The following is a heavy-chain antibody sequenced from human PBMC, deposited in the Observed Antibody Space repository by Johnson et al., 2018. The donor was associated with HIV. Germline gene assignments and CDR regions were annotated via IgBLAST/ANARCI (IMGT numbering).Heavy chain of an antibody. CDR1: GFTFDDSA. J-gene: IGHJ3*02. CDR2: ISWNSGSI. CDR3: AKSNDAAAVDAFDI. D-gene: IGHD6-13*01. Sequence: DVQLVESGGGLVQPGRSLRLSCAASGFTFDDSAMHWVRQAPGKGLEWVSGISWNSGSIGYADSVTGRFTISRDNAKNSLYLQLNSLRAEDSALYYCAKSNDAAAVDAFDIWGQGTMVTVSS. V-gene: IGHV3-9*01.